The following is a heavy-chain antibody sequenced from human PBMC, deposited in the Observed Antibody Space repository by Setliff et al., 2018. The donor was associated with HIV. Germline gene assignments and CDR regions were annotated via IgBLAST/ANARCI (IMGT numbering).Heavy chain of an antibody. CDR3: ARTELGLVYWYFDL. J-gene: IGHJ2*01. CDR1: GGSISSYY. CDR2: IHYSGKT. V-gene: IGHV4-59*08. Sequence: SETLSLTCTVSGGSISSYYWSWIRQPPGKGLEWIGYIHYSGKTNYNPSLKSRVTISADTSKNQFSLKLSSVTAADTAVYYCARTELGLVYWYFDLWGRGTLVTVSS. D-gene: IGHD7-27*01.